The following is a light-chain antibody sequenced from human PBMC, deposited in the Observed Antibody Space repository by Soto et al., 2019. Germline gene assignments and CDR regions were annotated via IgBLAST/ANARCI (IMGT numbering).Light chain of an antibody. Sequence: EIVMTQSRSTLSGAAGGSTSLWCRASQSISDTLAWYQQKPGQAPRLLIHGASTRATGFPARFSGSGSGPDMTLTSSSVKSEDLAFYYCKQYNHWPWTLGQGTKVDIK. J-gene: IGKJ1*01. CDR2: GAS. CDR3: KQYNHWPWT. CDR1: QSISDT. V-gene: IGKV3-15*01.